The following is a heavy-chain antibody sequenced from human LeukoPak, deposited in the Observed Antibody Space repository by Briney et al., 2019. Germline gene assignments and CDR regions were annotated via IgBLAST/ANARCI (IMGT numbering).Heavy chain of an antibody. CDR1: GFTFSSYS. Sequence: GGSLRLSCAASGFTFSSYSMNWVRQAPGKGLEWVSSISSSSSYIYYADSVKGRFTISRDNSKNTVNLQMNSLRDEDTAVYYCERTMTGGLIIWGQGTQVTVSS. D-gene: IGHD3-10*01. J-gene: IGHJ4*02. V-gene: IGHV3-21*01. CDR2: ISSSSSYI. CDR3: ERTMTGGLII.